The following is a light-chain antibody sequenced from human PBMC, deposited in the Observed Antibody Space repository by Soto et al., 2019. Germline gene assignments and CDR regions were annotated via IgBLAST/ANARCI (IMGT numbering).Light chain of an antibody. CDR1: DSNIGENFD. V-gene: IGLV1-40*01. CDR3: QSYDSGLSGSV. J-gene: IGLJ3*02. CDR2: GNN. Sequence: QSVLTQPPPVSGAPGQRVTISCTGSDSNIGENFDVHWYQQLPGTAPKLLIYGNNNRPSGVPDRFSASRSGTSASLAITGLQAEDEADYYCQSYDSGLSGSVFGGGTKLTVL.